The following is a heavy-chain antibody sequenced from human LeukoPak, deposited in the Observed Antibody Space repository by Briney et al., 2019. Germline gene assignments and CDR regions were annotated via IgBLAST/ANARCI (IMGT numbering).Heavy chain of an antibody. Sequence: SVRVSCKASGGTFSSYTISWVRQAPGQGLEWMGRIIPILGIANYAQKFQGRVTITADKSTSTAYMELSSLRSEDTAVYYCAGPRDYGDYDYWGQGTLVTVSS. V-gene: IGHV1-69*02. CDR2: IIPILGIA. J-gene: IGHJ4*02. D-gene: IGHD4-17*01. CDR3: AGPRDYGDYDY. CDR1: GGTFSSYT.